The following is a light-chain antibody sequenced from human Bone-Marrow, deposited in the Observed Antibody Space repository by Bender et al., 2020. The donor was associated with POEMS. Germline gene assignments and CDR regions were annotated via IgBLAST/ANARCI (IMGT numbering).Light chain of an antibody. V-gene: IGLV2-14*02. Sequence: QSALTQPASVSGSPGQSITISCTGTSSDVGSYNLVSWYQHHPGTAPELVIYEDYRRPSGVSDRFSGSKSGTSASLAISGLQSEDEADYYCAAWEDSLNGWVFGGGTKLTVL. CDR3: AAWEDSLNGWV. CDR2: EDY. J-gene: IGLJ3*02. CDR1: SSDVGSYNL.